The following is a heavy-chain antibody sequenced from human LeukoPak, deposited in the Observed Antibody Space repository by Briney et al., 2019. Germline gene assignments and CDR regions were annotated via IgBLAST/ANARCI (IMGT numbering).Heavy chain of an antibody. D-gene: IGHD3-16*01. CDR1: EFTFSNYA. V-gene: IGHV3-21*01. J-gene: IGHJ3*02. Sequence: PGGSLRLSCAASEFTFSNYAMNWVRQAPGKGLEWVSSISSSNTYIYYADSVKGRFTVSRDNAKNSLYLQMNSLRAEDTAVYYCARDWGPPDAFDIWGQGTLVTVSS. CDR3: ARDWGPPDAFDI. CDR2: ISSSNTYI.